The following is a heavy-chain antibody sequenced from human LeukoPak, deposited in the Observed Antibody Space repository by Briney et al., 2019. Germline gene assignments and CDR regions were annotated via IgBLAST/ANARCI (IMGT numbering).Heavy chain of an antibody. J-gene: IGHJ4*02. V-gene: IGHV4-39*07. D-gene: IGHD3-16*01. CDR1: GGSIVSSIDY. Sequence: PSETLSLTCTVSGGSIVSSIDYWGWIRQPPGKGLEWMGSLYYTGSAYYIPSLESRITISIDKSKNQYSLMLNSVTAADTAVYYCVRLILGSTTAGNWGQGTVVTVSS. CDR3: VRLILGSTTAGN. CDR2: LYYTGSA.